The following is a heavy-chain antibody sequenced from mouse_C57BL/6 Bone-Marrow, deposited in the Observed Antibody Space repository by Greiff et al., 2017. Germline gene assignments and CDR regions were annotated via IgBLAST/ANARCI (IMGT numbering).Heavy chain of an antibody. CDR1: GFTFSDYY. J-gene: IGHJ2*01. CDR3: ARWLRRYFDY. Sequence: EVQRVESEGGLVQPGSSMKLSCTASGFTFSDYYMAWVRQVPEKGLEWVANINSDGSSTYYLDSLKSRFIISRANAENILYLQMSSLKSEDTATYYCARWLRRYFDYWGQGTTLTVSS. D-gene: IGHD2-2*01. CDR2: INSDGSST. V-gene: IGHV5-16*01.